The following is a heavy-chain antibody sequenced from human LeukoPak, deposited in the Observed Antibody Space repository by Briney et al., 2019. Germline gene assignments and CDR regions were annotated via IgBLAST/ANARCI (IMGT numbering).Heavy chain of an antibody. J-gene: IGHJ6*03. D-gene: IGHD4-23*01. CDR3: AKDDYGGNPEEYYYMDV. Sequence: GGSLRLSCAASGFTFSTYVMSWVRQAPGKGLEWVAFMRYDGSNKYYADSVKGRFTISRDNSKNTLYLQMNSLRAEDTAVYYCAKDDYGGNPEEYYYMDVWGKGTTVTVSS. CDR1: GFTFSTYV. V-gene: IGHV3-30*02. CDR2: MRYDGSNK.